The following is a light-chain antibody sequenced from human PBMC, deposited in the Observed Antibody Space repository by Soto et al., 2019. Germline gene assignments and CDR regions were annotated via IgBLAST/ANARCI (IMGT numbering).Light chain of an antibody. CDR3: QQRSNWQGAT. Sequence: EIVVTQSPATLSLSPGERATLSCRASQSVSIYLAWYQQKPGQAPRLLIYDASNRATGIPARFSGSGSGTDFTLTISSLEPEDFAVYYCQQRSNWQGATFGGGTKVEIK. V-gene: IGKV3-11*01. CDR1: QSVSIY. CDR2: DAS. J-gene: IGKJ4*01.